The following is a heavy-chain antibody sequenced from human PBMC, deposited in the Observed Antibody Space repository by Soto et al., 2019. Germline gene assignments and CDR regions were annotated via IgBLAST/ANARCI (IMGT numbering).Heavy chain of an antibody. CDR2: IYYSGST. CDR1: NGSISDYY. V-gene: IGHV4-59*01. CDR3: ARTDGLRFFDSFDY. D-gene: IGHD3-22*01. Sequence: QVQLQESGPGLVKPSETLSLTCSVSNGSISDYYWSWIRQPPGRGLERIGYIYYSGSTNYNPSLRSRVTISVDTSKSQFSLKLSSVTAADTAVYYCARTDGLRFFDSFDYWGQGTLVTVSS. J-gene: IGHJ4*02.